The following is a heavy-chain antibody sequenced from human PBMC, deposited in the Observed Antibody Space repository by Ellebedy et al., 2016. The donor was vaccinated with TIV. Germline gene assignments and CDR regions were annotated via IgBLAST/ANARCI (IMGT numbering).Heavy chain of an antibody. J-gene: IGHJ6*02. CDR3: ARGPGITPSTYYSSPLDV. Sequence: GSLRLSCAVYGGSFSASYWTWVRQPPGKGLEWIGEVPHSGSTNYNPSLKNRAAISLDRSNKQFSLRLTPVTAADTAVYYCARGPGITPSTYYSSPLDVWGQGTTVTV. CDR1: GGSFSASY. CDR2: VPHSGST. V-gene: IGHV4-34*01. D-gene: IGHD1-1*01.